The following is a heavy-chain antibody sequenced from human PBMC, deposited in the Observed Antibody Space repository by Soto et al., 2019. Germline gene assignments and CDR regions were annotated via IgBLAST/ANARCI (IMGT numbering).Heavy chain of an antibody. J-gene: IGHJ4*02. CDR1: GGSVSSGSYY. D-gene: IGHD6-19*01. CDR3: ARDAPAYSSGWYKRFDY. V-gene: IGHV4-61*01. Sequence: SETLSLTCTVSGGSVSSGSYYWSWIRQPPGKGLEWIGYIYYSGSTNYNPSLKSRVTISVDTSKNQFSLKLGSVTAADTAVYYCARDAPAYSSGWYKRFDYWGQGTLVTVSS. CDR2: IYYSGST.